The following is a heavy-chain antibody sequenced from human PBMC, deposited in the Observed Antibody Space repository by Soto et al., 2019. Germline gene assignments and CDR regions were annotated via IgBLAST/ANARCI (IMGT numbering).Heavy chain of an antibody. V-gene: IGHV4-34*01. CDR3: ARGNPSQVYGSGSYSGRYYYYMDV. Sequence: QVQLQQWGAGLLKPSETLSLTCAVYGGSFSGYYWSWIRQPPGKGLEWIGEINHSGSTNYNPSLKSRVTISVDTSKNQFSLKLSSVTAEDTAVYYCARGNPSQVYGSGSYSGRYYYYMDVWGKGTTVTVSS. CDR1: GGSFSGYY. CDR2: INHSGST. J-gene: IGHJ6*03. D-gene: IGHD3-10*01.